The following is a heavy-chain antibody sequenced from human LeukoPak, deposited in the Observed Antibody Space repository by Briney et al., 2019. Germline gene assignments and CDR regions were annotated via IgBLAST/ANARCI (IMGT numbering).Heavy chain of an antibody. CDR3: AGERGEEYSSGWYKRNYFDN. D-gene: IGHD6-19*01. V-gene: IGHV4-59*12. J-gene: IGHJ4*02. CDR1: GGSISSYY. CDR2: IYYSGST. Sequence: SETLSLTCTVSGGSISSYYWSWIRQPPGKGLEWIGYIYYSGSTNYNPSLKSRVTISVDTSKNQFSLKLTSVTGADTAVYYCAGERGEEYSSGWYKRNYFDNWGQGIRVTVSS.